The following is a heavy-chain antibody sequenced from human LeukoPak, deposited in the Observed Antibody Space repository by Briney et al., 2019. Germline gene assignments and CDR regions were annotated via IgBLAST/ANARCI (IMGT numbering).Heavy chain of an antibody. CDR2: INPNSGGT. D-gene: IGHD2-8*01. V-gene: IGHV1-2*02. CDR3: AREKEDIVLMVYGGIDY. Sequence: GASVKVSYKASGYTFTGYYMHWVRQAPGQGLEWMGWINPNSGGTNYAQKFQGRVTMTRDTSISTAYMELSRLRSDDTAVYYCAREKEDIVLMVYGGIDYWGQGTLVTVSS. CDR1: GYTFTGYY. J-gene: IGHJ4*02.